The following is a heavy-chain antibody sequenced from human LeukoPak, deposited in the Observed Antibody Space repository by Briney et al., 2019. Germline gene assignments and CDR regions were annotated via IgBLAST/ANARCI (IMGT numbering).Heavy chain of an antibody. V-gene: IGHV4-4*07. Sequence: PSETLSLTCSVSGGYIGSYFWSWIRQPAGKELEWIGRFYTSGSPNYNPSLQSRVTMSVDTSKNQLSLRLISVSPADTAVYYCARIGGITYFDYWGQGTVVTVSP. CDR2: FYTSGSP. CDR3: ARIGGITYFDY. D-gene: IGHD3-16*01. J-gene: IGHJ4*02. CDR1: GGYIGSYF.